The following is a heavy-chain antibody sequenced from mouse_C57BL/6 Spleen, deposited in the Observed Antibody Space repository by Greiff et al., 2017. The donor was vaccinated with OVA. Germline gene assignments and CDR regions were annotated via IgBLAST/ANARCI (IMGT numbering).Heavy chain of an antibody. Sequence: EVKLVESGGDLVKPGGSLKLSCAASGFTFSSYGMSWVRQTPDKRLEWVATISSGGSYPYYPDSVKGRFTISRDNAKNTLYLQMSSLKSEDTAMYYCARGGTTNYFDYWGQGTTLTVSS. D-gene: IGHD2-14*01. CDR1: GFTFSSYG. CDR3: ARGGTTNYFDY. J-gene: IGHJ2*01. V-gene: IGHV5-6*02. CDR2: ISSGGSYP.